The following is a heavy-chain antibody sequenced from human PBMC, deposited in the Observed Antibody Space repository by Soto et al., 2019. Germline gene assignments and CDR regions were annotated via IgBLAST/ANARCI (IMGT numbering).Heavy chain of an antibody. V-gene: IGHV3-30-3*02. D-gene: IGHD7-27*01. CDR2: ISYDGSNK. Sequence: PGGSLRLSCAASGFTFSSYAMHWVRQAPGKGLEWVAVISYDGSNKYYADSVKGRFTISRDNSKNTLYLQMNSLRAEDTAVYYCAKTLNWVETTFDPWGQGTLVTVSS. CDR3: AKTLNWVETTFDP. CDR1: GFTFSSYA. J-gene: IGHJ5*02.